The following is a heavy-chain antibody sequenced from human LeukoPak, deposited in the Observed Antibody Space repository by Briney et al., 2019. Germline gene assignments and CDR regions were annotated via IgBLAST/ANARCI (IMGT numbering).Heavy chain of an antibody. J-gene: IGHJ4*02. CDR2: IYSSGST. CDR3: ASTICTSTSCYPGVVDY. Sequence: IYSSGSTNYNPALRSRLTISVDTSKNQFSLKLSSVTAADTAVYYCASTICTSTSCYPGVVDYWGQGTLVTVSS. V-gene: IGHV4-4*09. D-gene: IGHD2-2*01.